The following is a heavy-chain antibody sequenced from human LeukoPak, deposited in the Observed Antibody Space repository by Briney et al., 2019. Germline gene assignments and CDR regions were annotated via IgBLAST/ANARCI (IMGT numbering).Heavy chain of an antibody. CDR1: GFTFSSYA. CDR3: AKDDCSGYYLPHQRVFDY. Sequence: GGSLRLSCAASGFTFSSYAMSWVRQAPGKGLEWVSAISGSGGSTYYADSVKGRFTISRDNSKNTLYLQMNSLRAEDTAVYYCAKDDCSGYYLPHQRVFDYWGQGTLVTVSS. J-gene: IGHJ4*02. CDR2: ISGSGGST. D-gene: IGHD3-22*01. V-gene: IGHV3-23*01.